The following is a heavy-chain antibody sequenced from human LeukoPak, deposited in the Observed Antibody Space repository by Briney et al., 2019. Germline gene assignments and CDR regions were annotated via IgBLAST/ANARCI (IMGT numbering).Heavy chain of an antibody. CDR3: ASRHVGYDILTGYYPLDY. CDR1: GGTFSSYA. J-gene: IGHJ4*02. V-gene: IGHV1-69*13. CDR2: IIPIFGTA. D-gene: IGHD3-9*01. Sequence: SVKVSCKASGGTFSSYAISWVRQAPGQGLEWMGGIIPIFGTANYAQKFQGRVTITADESTSTAYMELSSLRSEDTAVYYCASRHVGYDILTGYYPLDYWGQGTLSPSPQ.